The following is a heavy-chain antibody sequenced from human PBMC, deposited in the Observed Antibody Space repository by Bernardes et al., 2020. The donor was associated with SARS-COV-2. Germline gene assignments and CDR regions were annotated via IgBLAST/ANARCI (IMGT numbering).Heavy chain of an antibody. CDR1: GFTLDDFT. V-gene: IGHV3-9*01. CDR3: AKDRGGASWYNPFDY. Sequence: SLRLSCAASGFTLDDFTTHWVRLPPGKGLEWVDSINWNSAIIAYADSVRGRFTISRDTAKNSVYLQMNSLTTEDTAFYFCAKDRGGASWYNPFDYWGQGTLVTVSS. J-gene: IGHJ4*02. CDR2: INWNSAII. D-gene: IGHD6-13*01.